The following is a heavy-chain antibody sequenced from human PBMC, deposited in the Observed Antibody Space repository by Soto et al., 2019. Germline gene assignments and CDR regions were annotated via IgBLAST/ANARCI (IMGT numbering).Heavy chain of an antibody. CDR2: IKSKTDGGTT. V-gene: IGHV3-15*07. J-gene: IGHJ6*02. CDR1: GFTFSNAW. D-gene: IGHD5-12*01. CDR3: TIFQGVATSGTYV. Sequence: EVQLVESGGGLVKPGGSLRLSCAASGFTFSNAWMNWVRQAPGKGLEWVGRIKSKTDGGTTDYAAPVKGRFTISRDDSKNTLYLQMNSRKTEDTAVYYCTIFQGVATSGTYVWGQGTTVTVSS.